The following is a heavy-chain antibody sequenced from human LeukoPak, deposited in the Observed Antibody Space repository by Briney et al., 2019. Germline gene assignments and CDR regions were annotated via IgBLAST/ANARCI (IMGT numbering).Heavy chain of an antibody. CDR3: AREVVIQYYFDY. CDR2: IYYSGST. D-gene: IGHD3-22*01. V-gene: IGHV4-39*07. J-gene: IGHJ4*02. CDR1: GGSISSSSYY. Sequence: SETLSLTCTVSGGSISSSSYYWGWIRQPPGKGLEWIGSIYYSGSTYYNPPLKSRVTISVDTSKNQFSLKLSSVTAADTAVYYCAREVVIQYYFDYWGQGTLVTVPS.